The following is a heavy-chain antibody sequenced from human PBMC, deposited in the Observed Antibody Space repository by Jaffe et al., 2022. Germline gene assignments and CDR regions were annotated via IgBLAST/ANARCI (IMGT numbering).Heavy chain of an antibody. V-gene: IGHV4-61*01. CDR2: IYYSGST. J-gene: IGHJ3*02. CDR1: GGSVSSGSYY. Sequence: QVQLQESGPGLVKPSETLSLTCTVSGGSVSSGSYYWSWIRQPPGKGLEWIGYIYYSGSTNYNPSLKSRVTISVDTSKNQFSLKLSSVTAADTAVYYCARDPSYDFWSGYYASGAFDIWGQGTMVTVSS. CDR3: ARDPSYDFWSGYYASGAFDI. D-gene: IGHD3-3*01.